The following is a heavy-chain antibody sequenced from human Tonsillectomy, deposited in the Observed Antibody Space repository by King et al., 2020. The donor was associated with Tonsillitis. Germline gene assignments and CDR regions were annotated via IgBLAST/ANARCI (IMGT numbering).Heavy chain of an antibody. CDR1: AYSFTTYW. V-gene: IGHV5-51*01. J-gene: IGHJ6*02. D-gene: IGHD4-17*01. CDR3: ARLDYGHYKLDGMDV. Sequence: VQLVESGAEVKKPGESLKISCKGPAYSFTTYWIGWVRQMPGKGLEWMGIVYPDNSDTRYSPSFQGQVTISADKSITTAYLQWTGLKASDTAIYYCARLDYGHYKLDGMDVWGQGTTVTVSS. CDR2: VYPDNSDT.